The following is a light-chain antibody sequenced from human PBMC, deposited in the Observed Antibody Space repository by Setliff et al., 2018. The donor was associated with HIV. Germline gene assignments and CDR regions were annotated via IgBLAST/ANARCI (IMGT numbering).Light chain of an antibody. J-gene: IGLJ1*01. CDR1: SSDIGRYNL. CDR2: QAT. V-gene: IGLV2-23*01. Sequence: QSVLTQPASVSGSPGQSITISCTGTSSDIGRYNLVSWYQQYPGKAPKILIYQATKRPSGVSNRFSGSKSGNTASLTISGLQAEDEADYYCCSSTCSNTYVFGSGTKVTVL. CDR3: CSSTCSNTYV.